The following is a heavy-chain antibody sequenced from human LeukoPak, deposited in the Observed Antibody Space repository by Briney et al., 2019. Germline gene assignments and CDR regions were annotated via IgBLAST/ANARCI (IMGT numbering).Heavy chain of an antibody. J-gene: IGHJ5*01. CDR2: ISDDGGAK. V-gene: IGHV3-7*03. CDR1: GFTFGSYW. D-gene: IGHD2-2*01. Sequence: GGSLRLSCAASGFTFGSYWMSWVRQTPEKGLEWVADISDDGGAKYYLDSVKGRFTISRDNAENSLSLHMDSLGVEDSALYYCAKDQDVGGYCTSTSCYFGLCDSWGQGALVTVSS. CDR3: AKDQDVGGYCTSTSCYFGLCDS.